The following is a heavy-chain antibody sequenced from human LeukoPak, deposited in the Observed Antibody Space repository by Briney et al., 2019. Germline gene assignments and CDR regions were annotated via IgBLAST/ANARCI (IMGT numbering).Heavy chain of an antibody. V-gene: IGHV3-23*01. CDR1: GFTFSNYA. CDR2: ITGSGGNT. D-gene: IGHD3-9*01. J-gene: IGHJ4*02. CDR3: AKWGDYDVLTGYYVSDY. Sequence: GGSLRLSCAASGFTFSNYAMSWVRQAPGKGLEWVSAITGSGGNTYYADSVKGRFTISRDNSRNTVFLQMNSLRAEDTAVYYCAKWGDYDVLTGYYVSDYWGQGTLVTVSS.